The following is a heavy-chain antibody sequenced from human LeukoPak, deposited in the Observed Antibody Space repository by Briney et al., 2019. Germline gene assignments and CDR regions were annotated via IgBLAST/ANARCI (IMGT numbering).Heavy chain of an antibody. V-gene: IGHV1-2*06. D-gene: IGHD3-10*01. J-gene: IGHJ4*02. CDR3: ARDGRGRYGSGNLDY. CDR2: ITPDSGGT. Sequence: ASMKVSCTTSGYTFNAYYVHWVRQAPGQGLEWMGRITPDSGGTYYAQKFQGRVTMTRERSTNTFYMDLRSLRSDDTAIYYCARDGRGRYGSGNLDYWGQGTLVTVSS. CDR1: GYTFNAYY.